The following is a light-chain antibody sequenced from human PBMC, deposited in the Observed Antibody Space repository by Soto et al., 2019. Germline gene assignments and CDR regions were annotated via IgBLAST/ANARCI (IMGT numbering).Light chain of an antibody. CDR2: GAS. J-gene: IGKJ5*01. CDR1: QSVSNN. Sequence: ILITPSPATLSLSKGERATLSCRASQSVSNNQQKPGQAPRLLIYGASTRATGIPARFTGSGSGTEFTLTISSLQSEDFAVYYCQQYNNWPSITFGQGTRLEIK. CDR3: QQYNNWPSIT. V-gene: IGKV3D-15*01.